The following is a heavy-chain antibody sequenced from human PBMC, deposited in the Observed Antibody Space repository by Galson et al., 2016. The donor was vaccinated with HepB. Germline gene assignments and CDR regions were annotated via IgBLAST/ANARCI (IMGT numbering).Heavy chain of an antibody. Sequence: PALVKPTQTLTLTCTFSGFSLSTSGVGVGWIRQPPGRALEWLALIFWNDDKHYSPSLKSRLTIAKDTSKNQVVLTMTNIDPVDTATYYCALREGRGWTNWFDPWGQGTLVTVSS. CDR3: ALREGRGWTNWFDP. V-gene: IGHV2-5*01. J-gene: IGHJ5*02. CDR1: GFSLSTSGVG. CDR2: IFWNDDK. D-gene: IGHD6-19*01.